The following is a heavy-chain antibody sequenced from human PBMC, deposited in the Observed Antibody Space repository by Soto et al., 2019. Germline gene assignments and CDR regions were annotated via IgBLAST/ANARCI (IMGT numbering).Heavy chain of an antibody. J-gene: IGHJ6*02. D-gene: IGHD2-15*01. CDR1: GYSVTSSDYY. Sequence: SETLSLTCSVSGYSVTSSDYYWAWIRQPPGKGLEWIGSMFYSGLTYYNPSLKSRVTLSVDTSKNQFSVSLNYVTAADTAVYYCAPLSVSLSGPYGIHVWGQGTTVTVSS. CDR2: MFYSGLT. V-gene: IGHV4-39*01. CDR3: APLSVSLSGPYGIHV.